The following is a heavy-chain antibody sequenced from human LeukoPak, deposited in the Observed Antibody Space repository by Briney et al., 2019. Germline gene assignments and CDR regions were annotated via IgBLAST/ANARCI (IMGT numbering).Heavy chain of an antibody. CDR3: ARDQRNGYNYGAFDI. V-gene: IGHV3-7*01. J-gene: IGHJ3*02. CDR1: GFTFSSYW. D-gene: IGHD5-24*01. Sequence: GGSLRLSCAASGFTFSSYWMSWVRQAPGKGLERVANIKQDGSEKYYVDSVKGRFTISRDNAKNSLYLQMNSLRAEDTAVYYCARDQRNGYNYGAFDIWGQGTMVTVSS. CDR2: IKQDGSEK.